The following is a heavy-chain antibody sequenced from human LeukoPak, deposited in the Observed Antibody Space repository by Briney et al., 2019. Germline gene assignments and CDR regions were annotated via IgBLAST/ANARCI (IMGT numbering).Heavy chain of an antibody. J-gene: IGHJ4*02. CDR3: AMSVTSTADY. Sequence: SVKVSCKASGGTFSSYAISWVRQAPGQGLEWIGGIIPVFVTPSYAQKFQGRLTITADESTTTVYMEMSSLRFEDTAVYYCAMSVTSTADYWGQGTLVTVSS. CDR1: GGTFSSYA. CDR2: IIPVFVTP. V-gene: IGHV1-69*13.